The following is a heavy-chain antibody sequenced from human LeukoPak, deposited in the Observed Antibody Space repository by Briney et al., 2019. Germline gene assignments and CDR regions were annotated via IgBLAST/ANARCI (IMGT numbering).Heavy chain of an antibody. CDR3: AKNGGRSRAFDI. Sequence: TGGSLRLSCAASGFTFSSYAMNWVRQAPGKGLEWVSFISNSGSTIYYADSVKGRFTISRDNSKNTLYLQMNSLRAEDTAVYYCAKNGGRSRAFDIWGQGTKVTVSS. V-gene: IGHV3-48*03. CDR2: ISNSGSTI. J-gene: IGHJ3*02. CDR1: GFTFSSYA. D-gene: IGHD2-15*01.